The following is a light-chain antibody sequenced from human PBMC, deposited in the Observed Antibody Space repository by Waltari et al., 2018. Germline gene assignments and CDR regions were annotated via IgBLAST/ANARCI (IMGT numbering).Light chain of an antibody. J-gene: IGLJ7*01. V-gene: IGLV1-51*02. CDR2: EKT. CDR3: GTWDSSLSGAV. Sequence: QSVLTQPPSVSAAPGQRVTISCSGGSSNIGNNYVSWYRQFPGTAPKLLIYEKTARPSGIPGRFSGSKSGTSATLDITGLQAGDEADYYCGTWDSSLSGAVFGGGTHLTVL. CDR1: SSNIGNNY.